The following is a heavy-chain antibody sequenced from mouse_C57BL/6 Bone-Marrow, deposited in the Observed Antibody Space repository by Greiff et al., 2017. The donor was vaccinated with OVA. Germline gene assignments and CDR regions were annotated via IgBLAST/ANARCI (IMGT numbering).Heavy chain of an antibody. Sequence: VQLQESGAELARPGASVKMSCKASGYTFTSYTMHWVKQRPGQGLEWIGYINPSSGYTKYNQKFKDKAPLTADKSSSTAYMQLSSLTSEDSAVYYCAYSNFWFAYWGQGTLVTVSA. CDR3: AYSNFWFAY. V-gene: IGHV1-4*01. J-gene: IGHJ3*01. CDR2: INPSSGYT. D-gene: IGHD2-5*01. CDR1: GYTFTSYT.